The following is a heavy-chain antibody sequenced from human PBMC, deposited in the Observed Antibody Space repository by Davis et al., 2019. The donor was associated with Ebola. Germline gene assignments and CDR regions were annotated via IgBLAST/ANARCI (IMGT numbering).Heavy chain of an antibody. V-gene: IGHV4-59*12. Sequence: MPSETLSLTCTVSGGSISSYYWSWIRQPPGKGLEWIGEISQSGSTNYNPSLKRRVTISVDTSKNQFSLKLSSVTAADTAVYYCAREVLHAFDIWGQGTMVTVSS. CDR2: ISQSGST. D-gene: IGHD1-1*01. CDR1: GGSISSYY. CDR3: AREVLHAFDI. J-gene: IGHJ3*02.